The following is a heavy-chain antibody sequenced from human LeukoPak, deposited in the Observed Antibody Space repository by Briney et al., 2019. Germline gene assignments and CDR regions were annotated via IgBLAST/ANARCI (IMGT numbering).Heavy chain of an antibody. CDR2: ISSSSSYI. J-gene: IGHJ4*02. CDR1: GFTFSSYS. D-gene: IGHD3-10*01. Sequence: GGSLRLSCAASGFTFSSYSMNWVRQAPGKGLEWVSSISSSSSYIYYADSVKGRFTISRDNAKNSLSLQMNSLRAEDTAVYYCARDSSPPGGVRGVNIEYWGQGTLVTVSS. V-gene: IGHV3-21*01. CDR3: ARDSSPPGGVRGVNIEY.